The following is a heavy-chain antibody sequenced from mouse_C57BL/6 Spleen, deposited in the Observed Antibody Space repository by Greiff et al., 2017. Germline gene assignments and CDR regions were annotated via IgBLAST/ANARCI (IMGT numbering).Heavy chain of an antibody. CDR2: IYPGDGDT. Sequence: VQLQQSGPELVKPGASVKISCKASGYAFSSSWMNWVKQRPGKGLEWIGRIYPGDGDTNYNGKFKGKATLTADKSSSTAYMQLSSLTSEDSAVYFCARSICYDYDLDYWGQGTTLTVSS. CDR3: ARSICYDYDLDY. D-gene: IGHD2-4*01. J-gene: IGHJ2*01. CDR1: GYAFSSSW. V-gene: IGHV1-82*01.